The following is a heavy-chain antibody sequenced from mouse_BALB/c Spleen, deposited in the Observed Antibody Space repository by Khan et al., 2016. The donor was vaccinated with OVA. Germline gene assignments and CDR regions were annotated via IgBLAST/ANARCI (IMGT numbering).Heavy chain of an antibody. V-gene: IGHV9-3-1*01. D-gene: IGHD2-10*01. J-gene: IGHJ4*01. CDR2: INTYTGEP. Sequence: QIQLVQSGPELKKPGETVKISCKASGYTFTNYGMNWVKQSPGKALKWMGWINTYTGEPTYADDFKGRFAFSLETSANTAYLQINNLKNEDTATYFSARPPYLSDTLDYWGQGTSVTVSS. CDR3: ARPPYLSDTLDY. CDR1: GYTFTNYG.